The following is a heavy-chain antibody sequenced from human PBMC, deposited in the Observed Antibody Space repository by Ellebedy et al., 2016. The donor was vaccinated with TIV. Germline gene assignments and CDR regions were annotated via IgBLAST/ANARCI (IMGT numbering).Heavy chain of an antibody. CDR2: INWNSGVV. D-gene: IGHD3-22*01. Sequence: SLKISXAASGFTFGDYTMHWVRQVPGKGLEWVSAINWNSGVVDYVDSVKGRFTISRDNAKNSLYLQMNSLRAEDTALYYCAKASSGFPNYFHYWGQGTRVTVSS. CDR1: GFTFGDYT. V-gene: IGHV3-9*01. J-gene: IGHJ4*02. CDR3: AKASSGFPNYFHY.